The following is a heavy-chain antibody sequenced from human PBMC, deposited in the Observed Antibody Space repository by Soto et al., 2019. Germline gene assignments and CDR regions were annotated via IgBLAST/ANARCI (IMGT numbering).Heavy chain of an antibody. D-gene: IGHD3-3*01. J-gene: IGHJ4*02. CDR2: FIPVYRTL. CDR1: GGSFGNSA. Sequence: QVQLVQSGAEVKKPGSSVKVSCKASGGSFGNSAINWVRQTPGQGLEWLGGFIPVYRTLNYAQKFRGRVTIPADESTGTAYMTLSRLASDDTAVYYCATGVIWIGYFTVDSWGQGTRVTVSS. CDR3: ATGVIWIGYFTVDS. V-gene: IGHV1-69*01.